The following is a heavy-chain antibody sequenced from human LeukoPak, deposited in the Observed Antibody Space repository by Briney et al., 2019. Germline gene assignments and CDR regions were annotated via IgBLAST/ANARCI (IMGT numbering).Heavy chain of an antibody. CDR3: ARGGPTTYYDFWSGSGNWFDP. Sequence: SQTLSLTCTVSGGSISSDSYYWSWIRQPAGKGLEWIGRIYTSGSTNYNPSLKSRVTISVDTSKNQFSLKLSSVTAADTAVYYCARGGPTTYYDFWSGSGNWFDPWGQGTLVTVSS. D-gene: IGHD3-3*01. CDR2: IYTSGST. V-gene: IGHV4-61*02. J-gene: IGHJ5*02. CDR1: GGSISSDSYY.